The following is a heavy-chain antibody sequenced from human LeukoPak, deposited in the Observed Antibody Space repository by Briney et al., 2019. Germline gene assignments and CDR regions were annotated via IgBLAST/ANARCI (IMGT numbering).Heavy chain of an antibody. D-gene: IGHD6-13*01. V-gene: IGHV3-23*01. J-gene: IGHJ4*02. CDR3: AKGGYSSSWYCLDY. CDR1: GFTFSSSP. CDR2: ISGGGDTT. Sequence: GGSLRLSCAASGFTFSSSPMNWVRQAPGKGLEWVSGISGGGDTTFYADSVKGRFTMSRDNSKNTLYLQMNSLKAEDTAVYYCAKGGYSSSWYCLDYWGQGTLVTVSS.